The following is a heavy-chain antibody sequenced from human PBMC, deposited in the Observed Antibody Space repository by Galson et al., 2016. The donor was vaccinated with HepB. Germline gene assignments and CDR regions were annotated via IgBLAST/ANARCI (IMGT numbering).Heavy chain of an antibody. CDR3: AKDINGYYRPFDY. D-gene: IGHD3-22*01. J-gene: IGHJ4*02. Sequence: SLRLSCAASGFTFNSYAMSWVRQAPGKGLEWVSAVSGSGSPTNYADSVKGRFTISRDNSKTTLYLEMNSLSAEDTALYYCAKDINGYYRPFDYWGQGTLVTVPS. CDR1: GFTFNSYA. CDR2: VSGSGSPT. V-gene: IGHV3-23*01.